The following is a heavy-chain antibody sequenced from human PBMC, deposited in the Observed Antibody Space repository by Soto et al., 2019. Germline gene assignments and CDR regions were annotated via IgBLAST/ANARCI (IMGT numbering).Heavy chain of an antibody. D-gene: IGHD3-22*01. CDR3: ARGSYYDSSGYWDYYYGMDV. CDR2: TYYRSKWYN. V-gene: IGHV6-1*01. J-gene: IGHJ6*02. CDR1: VDSVSSNSAA. Sequence: PSQTLSLTCAISVDSVSSNSAAWNWIRQSPSRGLEWLGRTYYRSKWYNDYAVSVKSRITINPDTSKNQFSLQLNSVTPEDTAVYYCARGSYYDSSGYWDYYYGMDVWGQGTTVTVSS.